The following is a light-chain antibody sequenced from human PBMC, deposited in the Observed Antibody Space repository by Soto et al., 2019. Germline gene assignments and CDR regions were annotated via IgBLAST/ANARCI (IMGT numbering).Light chain of an antibody. CDR2: DAS. Sequence: VGITQSPATLSLSPGERATLSCRASQSVSTYLAWYQQKPGQAPRLLIYDASNRATGIPARFSGSGSGTDFTLTISSLEPEDLAVYYCQQRSNWPPYTFGQGTKVDIK. J-gene: IGKJ2*01. CDR3: QQRSNWPPYT. CDR1: QSVSTY. V-gene: IGKV3-11*01.